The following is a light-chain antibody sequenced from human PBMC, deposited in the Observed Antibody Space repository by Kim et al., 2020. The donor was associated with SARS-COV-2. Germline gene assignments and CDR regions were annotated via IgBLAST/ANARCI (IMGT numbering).Light chain of an antibody. CDR2: QDS. V-gene: IGLV3-1*01. CDR3: QAWDSSTVV. Sequence: VAPVQTASITCSGDKLGDKYACWYQQKPGQSPVLVIYQDSKRPSGIPERFSGSNSGNTATLTISGTQAMDEADYYCQAWDSSTVVFGGGTQLTVL. CDR1: KLGDKY. J-gene: IGLJ2*01.